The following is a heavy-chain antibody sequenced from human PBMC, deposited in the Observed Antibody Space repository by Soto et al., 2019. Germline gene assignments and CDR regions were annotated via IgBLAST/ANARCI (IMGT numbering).Heavy chain of an antibody. Sequence: EVQLLESGGGLVQPGGSLRLSCAASGFTFSSYAMSWVRQAPGKGLEWVSAISGSGGSTYYADSVKGRCTISRDNSKNTLYLHMNSRGAEAAAVYDCVKSAKVSYDSSEYANFDYWGQGTLVTVSS. CDR1: GFTFSSYA. V-gene: IGHV3-23*01. CDR3: VKSAKVSYDSSEYANFDY. D-gene: IGHD3-22*01. J-gene: IGHJ4*02. CDR2: ISGSGGST.